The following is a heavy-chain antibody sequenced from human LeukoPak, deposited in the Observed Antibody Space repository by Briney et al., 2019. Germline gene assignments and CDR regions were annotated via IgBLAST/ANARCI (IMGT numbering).Heavy chain of an antibody. CDR3: ARMLRRKYCSSTSCYTGDFDY. Sequence: ASVKVSCKVSGYTLTELSMHWVRQAPGKGLEWMGGFDPEDVETIYAQKFQGRVTMTEDTSTDTAYMELSSLRSEDTAVYYCARMLRRKYCSSTSCYTGDFDYWGQGTLVTVSS. CDR1: GYTLTELS. CDR2: FDPEDVET. J-gene: IGHJ4*02. V-gene: IGHV1-24*01. D-gene: IGHD2-2*02.